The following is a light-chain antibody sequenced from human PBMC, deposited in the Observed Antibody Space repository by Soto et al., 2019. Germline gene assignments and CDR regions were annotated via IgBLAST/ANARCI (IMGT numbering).Light chain of an antibody. CDR1: SSDIGSYKL. J-gene: IGLJ1*01. V-gene: IGLV2-14*02. CDR2: EVT. Sequence: QSALTQPASVSGSTGQSITISCTGTSSDIGSYKLVSWYQQHPGKVPKLMIYEVTKRPSGVSDRFSGSKSGNTASLTISGLQAEDEADYYCSSYTSSSTLFYVFGTGTKLTVL. CDR3: SSYTSSSTLFYV.